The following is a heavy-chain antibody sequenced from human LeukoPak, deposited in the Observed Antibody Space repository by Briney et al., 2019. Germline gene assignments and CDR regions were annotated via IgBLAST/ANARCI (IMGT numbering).Heavy chain of an antibody. CDR3: ARENEEGFDY. CDR2: ISSSGSTI. V-gene: IGHV3-48*03. CDR1: GFTFSSYE. J-gene: IGHJ4*02. Sequence: PGGSLRLSCAASGFTFSSYEMNWVRQAPGKGLEWVSYISSSGSTIYYADSVKGRFTISRDNAKNSLYLQMNSLSAEDTAVYYCARENEEGFDYWGQGTLVTVSS. D-gene: IGHD1-1*01.